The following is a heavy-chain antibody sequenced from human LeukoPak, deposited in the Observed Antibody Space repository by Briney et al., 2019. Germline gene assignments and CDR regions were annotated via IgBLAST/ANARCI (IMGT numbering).Heavy chain of an antibody. CDR2: ISAYNGNT. Sequence: ASVKVSCKASGYTFTSYGISWVRQAPGQGLEWMGWISAYNGNTNYAQKLQGRVTMTTGTSTSTAYMELRSLRSDDTAVYYCARDRIVEMATISGNFDYWGQGTLVTVSS. J-gene: IGHJ4*02. CDR1: GYTFTSYG. CDR3: ARDRIVEMATISGNFDY. V-gene: IGHV1-18*01. D-gene: IGHD5-24*01.